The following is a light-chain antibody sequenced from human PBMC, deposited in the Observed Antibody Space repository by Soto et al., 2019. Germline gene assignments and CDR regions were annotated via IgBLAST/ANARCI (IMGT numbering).Light chain of an antibody. CDR2: EVS. CDR3: SSYTSSSLFV. V-gene: IGLV2-14*01. Sequence: QSVLTQPASVSGSPGQSITISCTGTSSDVGGYNYVSWYQQHPGKAPKLMIYEVSNRPSGFSNRFSGSKSGNTASLTISGLQAEDEADYYCSSYTSSSLFVFGTGTKVTVL. CDR1: SSDVGGYNY. J-gene: IGLJ1*01.